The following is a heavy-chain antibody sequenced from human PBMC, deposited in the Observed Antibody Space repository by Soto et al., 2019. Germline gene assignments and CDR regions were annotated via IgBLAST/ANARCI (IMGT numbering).Heavy chain of an antibody. J-gene: IGHJ5*02. CDR3: ARARSGYPIDL. Sequence: PGGSLRLSCAASGFTFSDHYMDWVRQAPGKGLEWVSRIKNKDRAYTREYAASVEGRFTISRDDSKNSVYLQMNSLKTEDTAMYYCARARSGYPIDLWGQGTLVTSPQ. V-gene: IGHV3-72*01. D-gene: IGHD3-22*01. CDR1: GFTFSDHY. CDR2: IKNKDRAYTR.